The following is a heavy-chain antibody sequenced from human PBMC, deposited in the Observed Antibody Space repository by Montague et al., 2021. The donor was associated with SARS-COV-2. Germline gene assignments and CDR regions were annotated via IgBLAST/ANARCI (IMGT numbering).Heavy chain of an antibody. D-gene: IGHD5-18*01. CDR1: GDSVSSNIAT. CDR2: TYYRSKWYN. CDR3: ARGQLWFDY. Sequence: CAISGDSVSSNIATWNWIGQSPSRGLEWLGRTYYRSKWYNDYAESVKSRITIDPDTSKHQFSLHLNSVTPEDTAVYYCARGQLWFDYWGQGTLVTVSS. J-gene: IGHJ4*02. V-gene: IGHV6-1*01.